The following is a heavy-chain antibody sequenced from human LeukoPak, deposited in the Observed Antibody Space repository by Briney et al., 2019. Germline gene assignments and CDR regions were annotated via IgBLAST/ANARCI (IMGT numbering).Heavy chain of an antibody. CDR2: IYHSGST. D-gene: IGHD3-22*01. J-gene: IGHJ5*02. Sequence: GSLRLSCAASGFTFGSYNMNWVRQAPGKGLEWIGSIYHSGSTYYNPSLKSRVTISVDTSKNQFSLDMRSMTAADTGVYYCARGQGVTVIKVGKNWFDPWSQGTQVIVS. V-gene: IGHV4-34*01. CDR3: ARGQGVTVIKVGKNWFDP. CDR1: GFTFGSYN.